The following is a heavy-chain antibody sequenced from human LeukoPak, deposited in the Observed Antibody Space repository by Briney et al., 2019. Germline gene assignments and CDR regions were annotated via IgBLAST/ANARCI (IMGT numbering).Heavy chain of an antibody. J-gene: IGHJ4*02. V-gene: IGHV4-59*08. CDR2: VYYSGRT. Sequence: SETLSLTCTVSGVXMRSSYCSWIRQPPGKGLKWIGYVYYSGRTNYNPSLRSRVTISADTSKKQFSLKMTSVTATDTAVYYCATSRVDTSLNDWGQGTLVTVSS. CDR1: GVXMRSSY. D-gene: IGHD5-18*01. CDR3: ATSRVDTSLND.